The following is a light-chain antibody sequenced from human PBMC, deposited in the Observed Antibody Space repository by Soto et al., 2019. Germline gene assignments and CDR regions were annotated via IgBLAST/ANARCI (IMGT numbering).Light chain of an antibody. CDR1: QSVRSDY. CDR3: QQYGNSPHT. CDR2: GVS. V-gene: IGKV3-20*01. Sequence: ETVLTQSPATLSLSPGDRATLSCRASQSVRSDYFAWYQQKPGQAPRVIIFGVSTRATAIPDRFTGSGSGTDFTLTISRLEPEDFALYYCQQYGNSPHTFGGGTKVDIK. J-gene: IGKJ4*01.